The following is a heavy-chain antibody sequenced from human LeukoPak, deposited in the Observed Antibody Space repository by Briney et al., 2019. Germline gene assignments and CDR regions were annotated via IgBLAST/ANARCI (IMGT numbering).Heavy chain of an antibody. CDR1: GGSFSGYY. V-gene: IGHV4-34*01. CDR2: INHSGST. CDR3: ARVLRYFDRLLYETGYMDV. J-gene: IGHJ6*03. Sequence: SETLSLTCAVYGGSFSGYYWSWIRQPPGKGLEWIGEINHSGSTNYNPSLKSRVTISVDTSKNQFSLKLSSVTAADTAVYYCARVLRYFDRLLYETGYMDVWGKGTTVTVSS. D-gene: IGHD3-9*01.